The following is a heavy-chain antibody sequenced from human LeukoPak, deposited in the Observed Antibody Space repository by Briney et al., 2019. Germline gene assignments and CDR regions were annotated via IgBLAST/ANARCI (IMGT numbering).Heavy chain of an antibody. V-gene: IGHV3-21*01. CDR1: GFTFSSYS. CDR2: ISSSSSYI. Sequence: PGGSLRLSCAASGFTFSSYSMYWVRQAPGKGLEWVSSISSSSSYIYYADSVKGRFTISRDNAKNSLYLQMNSLRAEDTAVYYCARDLDQTVLGVIDYWGQGTLVTVSS. CDR3: ARDLDQTVLGVIDY. J-gene: IGHJ4*02. D-gene: IGHD1-26*01.